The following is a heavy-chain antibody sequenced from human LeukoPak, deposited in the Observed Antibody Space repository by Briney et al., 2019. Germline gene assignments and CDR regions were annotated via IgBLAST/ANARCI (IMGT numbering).Heavy chain of an antibody. V-gene: IGHV3-7*01. D-gene: IGHD3-22*01. CDR3: ARSRSVVLITPLGY. CDR2: IKQDGSEK. J-gene: IGHJ4*02. CDR1: GFTFSSYW. Sequence: GGSLRLSCAASGFTFSSYWMTWVRQAPGKGLEWVANIKQDGSEKYFVDSVKSRFTISRDNAKDSLYLQMNSLRVDDTAVYYCARSRSVVLITPLGYWGQGTLVTVSS.